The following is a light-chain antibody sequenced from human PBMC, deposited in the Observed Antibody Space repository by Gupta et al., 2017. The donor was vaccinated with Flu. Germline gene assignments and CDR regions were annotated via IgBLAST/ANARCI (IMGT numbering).Light chain of an antibody. CDR2: KVS. CDR1: QSISSW. V-gene: IGKV1-5*03. J-gene: IGKJ1*01. Sequence: PSNRSASTAERVIIACWTSQSISSWLACYQQKPGKATKLLIYKVSTLESGVPATFRGSGSRIEFTLTIRSLQPNDFENYYRQQYTTYSRTFGQGTKVEIK. CDR3: QQYTTYSRT.